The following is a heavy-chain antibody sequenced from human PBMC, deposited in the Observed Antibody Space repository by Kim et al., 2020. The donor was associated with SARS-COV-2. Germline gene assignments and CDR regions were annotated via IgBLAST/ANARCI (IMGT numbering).Heavy chain of an antibody. CDR3: SRGGAYRGVDP. D-gene: IGHD2-2*02. Sequence: SETLSLTCTVSGGSISSYYWSWIRQPPGKGLEWIGYIYYSGSTNYNPSLKSRGTISVDTSKNQFSLKLSSVTATDTAVDYCSRGGAYRGVDPWGQGTLGT. CDR2: IYYSGST. J-gene: IGHJ5*02. CDR1: GGSISSYY. V-gene: IGHV4-59*01.